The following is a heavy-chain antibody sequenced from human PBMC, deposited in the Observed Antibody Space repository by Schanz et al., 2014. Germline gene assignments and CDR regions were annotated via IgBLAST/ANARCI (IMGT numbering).Heavy chain of an antibody. CDR3: ARRSVSPSGNSYGYVVAWFDP. Sequence: QVQLQESGPGLVKPSGTLSFTCAVSGGSISSSNWWSWVRQPPGKGLGWIGEIYHSGRTNYKPSLNIRVPISADKSKNQFSLKLRSVTAADTAVYYCARRSVSPSGNSYGYVVAWFDPWGQGTLVTVSS. J-gene: IGHJ5*02. D-gene: IGHD5-18*01. V-gene: IGHV4-4*02. CDR1: GGSISSSNW. CDR2: IYHSGRT.